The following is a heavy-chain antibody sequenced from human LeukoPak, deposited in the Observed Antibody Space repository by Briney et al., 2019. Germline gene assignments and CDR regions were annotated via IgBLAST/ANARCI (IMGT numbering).Heavy chain of an antibody. V-gene: IGHV1-2*02. CDR2: INPNSGGT. CDR1: GYTFTVYY. Sequence: ASVTVSFKASGYTFTVYYMHWVRQAPGQGLEWMGWINPNSGGTNYAQKFQGRVTMTRDTSISTAYMELSRLRSDDTAVYYCARDKGIAGSNWFDPWGQGTLVTVSS. D-gene: IGHD6-13*01. J-gene: IGHJ5*02. CDR3: ARDKGIAGSNWFDP.